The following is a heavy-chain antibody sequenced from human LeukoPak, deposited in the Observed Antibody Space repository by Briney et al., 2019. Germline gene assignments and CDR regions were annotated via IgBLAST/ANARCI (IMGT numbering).Heavy chain of an antibody. CDR1: GFTFKTFE. J-gene: IGHJ5*02. CDR3: ARGNTYYLDTSWWFDP. D-gene: IGHD3-22*01. Sequence: NPGGSLRLSCAASGFTFKTFEMNWVRQAPGEGLEWLSYISSSGNTAYYADSVKGRFTISRDNSKNSLFLQMNSLRAEDTAVYYCARGNTYYLDTSWWFDPWGQGTLVTVSS. V-gene: IGHV3-48*03. CDR2: ISSSGNTA.